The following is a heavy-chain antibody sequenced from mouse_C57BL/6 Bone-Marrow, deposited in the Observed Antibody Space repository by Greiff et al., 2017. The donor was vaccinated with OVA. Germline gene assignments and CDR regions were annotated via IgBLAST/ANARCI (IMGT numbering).Heavy chain of an antibody. Sequence: VQLQQSGTVLARPGASVKMSCKTSGYTFTSYWMHWVKQRPGQGLEWIGAIYPGNSDTSYNQKFKGKAKLTAVTSASTAYMELSSLTNEDSAVYYCTRGGNYDYGSSSFAYWGQGTLVTVSA. CDR2: IYPGNSDT. CDR3: TRGGNYDYGSSSFAY. CDR1: GYTFTSYW. J-gene: IGHJ3*01. V-gene: IGHV1-5*01. D-gene: IGHD1-1*01.